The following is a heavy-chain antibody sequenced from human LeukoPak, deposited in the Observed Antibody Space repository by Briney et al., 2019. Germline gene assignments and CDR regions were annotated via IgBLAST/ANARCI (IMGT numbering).Heavy chain of an antibody. CDR1: GFTFSDYY. CDR2: ISSSGSTI. Sequence: PGGSLRLSCVASGFTFSDYYMSWIRPAPGKGLEWVSYISSSGSTIYYADSVKGRFTISTDNAKNSLYLQMNSLRAEDTAVYYCARDSGEGGPFDYWGQGTLVTVSS. J-gene: IGHJ4*02. V-gene: IGHV3-11*04. D-gene: IGHD1-14*01. CDR3: ARDSGEGGPFDY.